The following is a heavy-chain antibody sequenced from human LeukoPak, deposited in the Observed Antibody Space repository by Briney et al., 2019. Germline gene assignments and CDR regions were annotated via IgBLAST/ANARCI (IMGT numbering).Heavy chain of an antibody. V-gene: IGHV4-39*07. CDR1: GGSISSSSYY. CDR2: IYYSGST. CDR3: ARVGVAVAGPEPTPFDY. J-gene: IGHJ4*02. D-gene: IGHD6-19*01. Sequence: PSETLSLTYTVSGGSISSSSYYWGWIRQPPGKGLEWIGSIYYSGSTYYNPSLKSRVTISVDTSKNQFSLKLSSVTAADTAVYYCARVGVAVAGPEPTPFDYWGQGTLVTVSS.